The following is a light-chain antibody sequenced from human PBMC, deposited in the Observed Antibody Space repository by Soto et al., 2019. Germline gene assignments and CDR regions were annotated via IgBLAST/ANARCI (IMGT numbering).Light chain of an antibody. CDR3: SSYTSSSIVV. Sequence: QSALTQPASVSGTPGKSITISCTGTSSDVGGYNYVSWYQQHPGKAPKLMIYDVGNRPSGVSNRFSGSKSGNTASLTISGLQAEDEADYYCSSYTSSSIVVFGGGTKLTVL. J-gene: IGLJ2*01. V-gene: IGLV2-14*01. CDR1: SSDVGGYNY. CDR2: DVG.